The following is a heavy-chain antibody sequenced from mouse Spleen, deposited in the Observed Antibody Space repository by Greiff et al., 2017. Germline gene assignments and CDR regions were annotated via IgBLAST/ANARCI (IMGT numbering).Heavy chain of an antibody. J-gene: IGHJ3*01. D-gene: IGHD1-1*01. V-gene: IGHV5-9-3*01. Sequence: EVQGVESGGGLVKLGGSLKLSCAASGFTFSSYAMSWVRQTPEKRLEWVATISSGGGNTYYPDSVKGRFTISRDNAKNTLYLQMSSLKSEDTAMYYCARQDTTVPFAYWGQGTLVTVSA. CDR3: ARQDTTVPFAY. CDR1: GFTFSSYA. CDR2: ISSGGGNT.